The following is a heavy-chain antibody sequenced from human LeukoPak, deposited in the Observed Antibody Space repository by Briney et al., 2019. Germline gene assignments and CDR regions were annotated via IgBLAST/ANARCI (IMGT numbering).Heavy chain of an antibody. CDR2: IKQDGSDK. D-gene: IGHD6-25*01. CDR3: ARDGGRKEDY. V-gene: IGHV3-7*01. CDR1: GFTFSSYS. Sequence: GGSLRLSCAAPGFTFSSYSMNWVRQAPGKGLEWVANIKQDGSDKYYVDSVKGRFTMSRDNAKNSLFLQMNSLRAEDTAVYYCARDGGRKEDYWGQGTLVTVSS. J-gene: IGHJ4*02.